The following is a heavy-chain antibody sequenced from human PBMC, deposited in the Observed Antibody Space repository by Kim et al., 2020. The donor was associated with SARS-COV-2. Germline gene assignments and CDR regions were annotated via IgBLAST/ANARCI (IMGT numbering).Heavy chain of an antibody. J-gene: IGHJ4*02. CDR3: AKDHDIGV. Sequence: GGSTYYADSVKGRFTISRDNSENTLYLQMNSLRAEDTAVYYCAKDHDIGVWGQGTLVTVSS. CDR2: GGST. V-gene: IGHV3-23*01. D-gene: IGHD3-9*01.